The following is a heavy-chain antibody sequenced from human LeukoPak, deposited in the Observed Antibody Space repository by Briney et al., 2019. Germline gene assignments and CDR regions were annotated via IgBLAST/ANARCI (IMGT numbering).Heavy chain of an antibody. D-gene: IGHD7-27*01. J-gene: IGHJ4*02. V-gene: IGHV3-23*01. Sequence: GGSLRLSCAASGFTFSSYTMYWVRHPPGKRLEWVSIIGSSGGGIHYADSVKGRFTISRDNSKNALYLQMNSLRVEDTAVYYCAIDPNWGTHSWGQGVLVTVSS. CDR1: GFTFSSYT. CDR3: AIDPNWGTHS. CDR2: IGSSGGGI.